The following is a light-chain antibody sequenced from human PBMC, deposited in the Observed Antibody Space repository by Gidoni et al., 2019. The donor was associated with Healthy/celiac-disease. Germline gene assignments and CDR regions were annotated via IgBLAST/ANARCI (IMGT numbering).Light chain of an antibody. CDR1: QSISSY. CDR3: QQSYSTART. Sequence: DIQIPHSPSTLSASVGDRVTITCRASQSISSYLHWYQQKPGKAPKRLIYAASSLQSGVPSRFSGRGAGTDFTLTISSVQPEEFATYYCQQSYSTARTFGGGTKVEIK. CDR2: AAS. J-gene: IGKJ4*01. V-gene: IGKV1-39*01.